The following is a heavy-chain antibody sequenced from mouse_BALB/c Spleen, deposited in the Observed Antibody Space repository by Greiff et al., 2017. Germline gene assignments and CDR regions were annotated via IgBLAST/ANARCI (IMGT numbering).Heavy chain of an antibody. J-gene: IGHJ4*01. CDR2: IYPGDGDT. V-gene: IGHV1-82*01. CDR1: GYAFSSSW. CDR3: ARTVNYYAMDY. Sequence: VKLMESGPELVKPGASVKISCKASGYAFSSSWMNWVKQRPGQGLEWIGRIYPGDGDTNYNGKFKGKATLTADKSSSTAYMQLSSLTSVDSAVYFCARTVNYYAMDYWGQGTSVTVSS. D-gene: IGHD1-1*01.